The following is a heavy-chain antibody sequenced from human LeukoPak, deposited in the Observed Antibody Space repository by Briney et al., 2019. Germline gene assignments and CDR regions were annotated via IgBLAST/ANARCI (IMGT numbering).Heavy chain of an antibody. D-gene: IGHD4-17*01. J-gene: IGHJ4*02. Sequence: PGGSLRLSCAASGFTFSNYEVNWGRQAPGRGLEWVSYISSSGLTMYYADSVKGRFTISRDNAKNSLYLQMNSLRAEDTAVYYCARRTTGDDYWGQGTLVTVSS. CDR3: ARRTTGDDY. CDR1: GFTFSNYE. CDR2: ISSSGLTM. V-gene: IGHV3-48*03.